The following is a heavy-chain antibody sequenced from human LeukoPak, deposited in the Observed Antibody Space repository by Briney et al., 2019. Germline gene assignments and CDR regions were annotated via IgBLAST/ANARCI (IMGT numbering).Heavy chain of an antibody. Sequence: GGSLRLSCAASGFTFSSYAMTWVRQAPGKGLEWVSTISGCGDSTYYADSVKGRFTISRDNAKNSLYLQMNSLRAEDTAVYYCASLHDIVVIPDATIDYWGQGTLVTVSS. CDR2: ISGCGDST. CDR3: ASLHDIVVIPDATIDY. D-gene: IGHD2-2*01. CDR1: GFTFSSYA. J-gene: IGHJ4*02. V-gene: IGHV3-23*01.